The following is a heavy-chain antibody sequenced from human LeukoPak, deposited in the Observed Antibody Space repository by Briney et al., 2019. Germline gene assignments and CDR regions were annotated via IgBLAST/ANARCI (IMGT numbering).Heavy chain of an antibody. V-gene: IGHV1-18*01. CDR2: ISAHNGNT. J-gene: IGHJ6*02. Sequence: AGVKVSCKASVYTFTSYSISWVRQAPGQGLERLGWISAHNGNTNYAQKLQGRVTMTTDTSTSTAYMELSSLRSEDTAVYYCARDDYDSSGYDTYYYCYGMDVWGQETTVTVSS. D-gene: IGHD3-22*01. CDR1: VYTFTSYS. CDR3: ARDDYDSSGYDTYYYCYGMDV.